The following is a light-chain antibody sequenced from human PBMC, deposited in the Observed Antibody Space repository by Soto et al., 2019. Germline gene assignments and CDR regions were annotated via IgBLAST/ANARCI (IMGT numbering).Light chain of an antibody. CDR1: NSDVGGYNY. J-gene: IGLJ3*02. V-gene: IGLV2-11*01. CDR3: CSYAGNSLWV. Sequence: QSALTQPRSVSGSPGQSVTISCTGTNSDVGGYNYVSWYQQHPGKAPKLVIYDVSKRPSGVPDRFSGSKSGKTASLTISGLQAEDEADYYCCSYAGNSLWVFGGGTKLTVL. CDR2: DVS.